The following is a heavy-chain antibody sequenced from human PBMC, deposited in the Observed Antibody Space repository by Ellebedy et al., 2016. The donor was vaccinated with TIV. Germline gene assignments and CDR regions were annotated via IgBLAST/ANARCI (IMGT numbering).Heavy chain of an antibody. J-gene: IGHJ4*02. V-gene: IGHV3-23*01. CDR2: ISGSGSST. D-gene: IGHD6-13*01. CDR1: GFTLRNYA. Sequence: GESLKISXEGSGFTLRNYAMSWVRQAPGKGLEWVSGISGSGSSTSYADSVKGRFTISRDKSKNMLSLQMNSLRVDDTAVYYCARGSSNWYGGIDHWGRGTQVTVSS. CDR3: ARGSSNWYGGIDH.